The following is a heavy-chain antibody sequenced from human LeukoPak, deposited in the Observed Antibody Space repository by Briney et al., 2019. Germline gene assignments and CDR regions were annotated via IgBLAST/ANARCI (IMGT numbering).Heavy chain of an antibody. Sequence: SETLSLTRTVSGGSISSYYWSWIRQPPGKGLEWIGYIYYSGSTNYNPSLKSRVTISVDTSKNQFSLKLSSVTAADTAVYYCARDNYLTGSFDYWGQGTLVTVSS. D-gene: IGHD4-11*01. CDR3: ARDNYLTGSFDY. V-gene: IGHV4-59*01. CDR2: IYYSGST. J-gene: IGHJ4*02. CDR1: GGSISSYY.